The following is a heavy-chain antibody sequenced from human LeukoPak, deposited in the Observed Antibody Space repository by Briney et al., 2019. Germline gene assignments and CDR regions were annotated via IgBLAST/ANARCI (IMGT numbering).Heavy chain of an antibody. J-gene: IGHJ4*02. CDR2: IYYSGST. D-gene: IGHD3-16*01. CDR1: GGSISSSSYY. Sequence: SETLSLTCTVSGGSISSSSYYWGWIRQPPGKGLEWIGSIYYSGSTYYNPSLKSRVTISVDTSKNQFSLKLSSVTAADTAVYYCASENYALMSYYFDYWGQGTLATVSS. V-gene: IGHV4-39*07. CDR3: ASENYALMSYYFDY.